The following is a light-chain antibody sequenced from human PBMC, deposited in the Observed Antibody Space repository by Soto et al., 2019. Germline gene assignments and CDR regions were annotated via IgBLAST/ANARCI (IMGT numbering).Light chain of an antibody. CDR3: QQADTFPIT. J-gene: IGKJ5*01. Sequence: DIQMTQSPSSVSASVGDRVTITCRASQDISTYLAWYQQKPGKAPRLLIFAASSLQGGVPFRFSGSGSGTDFTLTISSLQPEDFATYYCQQADTFPITFGQGTRLEIK. CDR2: AAS. V-gene: IGKV1D-12*01. CDR1: QDISTY.